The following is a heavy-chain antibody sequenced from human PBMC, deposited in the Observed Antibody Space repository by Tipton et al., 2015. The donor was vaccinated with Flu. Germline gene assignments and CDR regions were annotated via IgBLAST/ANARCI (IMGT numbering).Heavy chain of an antibody. J-gene: IGHJ4*02. V-gene: IGHV4-61*02. D-gene: IGHD4-17*01. CDR3: ARDAWKYGDESFDY. Sequence: LRLSCTVSGDSITSGSYYWSWIRRPAGKGLEWIGRFYTSGGTDYNPSLESRVTISIDTSKNQFSLRLSSVTAADTAIYYCARDAWKYGDESFDYWGRGTLVTVSS. CDR1: GDSITSGSYY. CDR2: FYTSGGT.